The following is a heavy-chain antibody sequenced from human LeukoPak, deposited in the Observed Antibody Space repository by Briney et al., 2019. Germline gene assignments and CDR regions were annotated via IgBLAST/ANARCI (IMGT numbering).Heavy chain of an antibody. V-gene: IGHV3-53*01. CDR3: ARATAYCGGDCYFFDY. J-gene: IGHJ4*02. CDR1: GFTVSSNY. Sequence: PGGSLRLSCAASGFTVSSNYMSWVRQAPGKGLEWVSVIYSGGSTYYADSVKGRFTISRDNSKNTLYLQMNSLRAEDTAVYYCARATAYCGGDCYFFDYWGQGTLVTVTS. D-gene: IGHD2-21*01. CDR2: IYSGGST.